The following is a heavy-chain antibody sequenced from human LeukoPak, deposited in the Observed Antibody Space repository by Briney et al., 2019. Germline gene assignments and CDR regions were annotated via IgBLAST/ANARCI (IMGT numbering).Heavy chain of an antibody. Sequence: SETLSLTCAVSGGSISSSNWWSWVRPPPGKGLEWIGEIYHSGNTNYNPSLKSRVTISVDKSKNQFSLKLSSVTAADTAVYYCARDRGDIVVVVAATPYGMDVWGQGTTVTVSS. CDR2: IYHSGNT. J-gene: IGHJ6*02. V-gene: IGHV4-4*02. CDR3: ARDRGDIVVVVAATPYGMDV. CDR1: GGSISSSNW. D-gene: IGHD2-15*01.